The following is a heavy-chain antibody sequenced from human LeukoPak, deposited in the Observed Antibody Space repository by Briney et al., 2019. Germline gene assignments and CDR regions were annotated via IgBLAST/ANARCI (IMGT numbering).Heavy chain of an antibody. CDR1: GFTFSSYA. J-gene: IGHJ4*02. D-gene: IGHD3-22*01. Sequence: GGSLRLSCAASGFTFSSYAMSWVRQAPGKGLEWVSAISGSGGSTYYADSVKGRFTISRDNSKNTLYLQMNSLRAEDTAVYYCAREGYYYDSSGYYYFYYFDYWAREPWSPSPQ. CDR3: AREGYYYDSSGYYYFYYFDY. CDR2: ISGSGGST. V-gene: IGHV3-23*01.